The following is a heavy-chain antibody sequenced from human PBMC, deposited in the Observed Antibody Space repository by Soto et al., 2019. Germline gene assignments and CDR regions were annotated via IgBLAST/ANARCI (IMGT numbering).Heavy chain of an antibody. D-gene: IGHD3-3*01. CDR1: GFTFSSYS. Sequence: EVQLVESGGGLVKPGGSLRLSCAASGFTFSSYSMNWVRQAPGKGLEWVPSISSSSSYIYYADSVKGRFTISRDNAKNSLYLQMNSLRAEDTAVYYCARGYDFWSGYQPSGGMDVWGQGTTVTVSS. CDR3: ARGYDFWSGYQPSGGMDV. V-gene: IGHV3-21*01. CDR2: ISSSSSYI. J-gene: IGHJ6*02.